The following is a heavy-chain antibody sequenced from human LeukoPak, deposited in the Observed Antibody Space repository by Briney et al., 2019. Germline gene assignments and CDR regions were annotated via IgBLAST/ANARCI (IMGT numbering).Heavy chain of an antibody. J-gene: IGHJ4*02. V-gene: IGHV3-30*03. CDR2: ISYDGSNK. Sequence: GGSLRLSCAASGFTFSSYGMHWVRQAPGKGLEWVAVISYDGSNKYYADSVKGRFTISRDNSKNTLYLQLNSLRAEDTAIYFCARHRNFGANFAIDYWGQGTLVTVSS. CDR3: ARHRNFGANFAIDY. CDR1: GFTFSSYG. D-gene: IGHD4/OR15-4a*01.